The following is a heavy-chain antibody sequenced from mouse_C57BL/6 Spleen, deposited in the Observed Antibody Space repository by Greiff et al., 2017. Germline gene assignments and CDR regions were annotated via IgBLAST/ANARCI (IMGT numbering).Heavy chain of an antibody. D-gene: IGHD2-3*01. V-gene: IGHV1-76*01. CDR1: GYTFTDYY. Sequence: VKLVESGAELVRPGASVKLSCKASGYTFTDYYINWVKQRPGQGLEWIARIYPGSGNTYYTEKFKGKATLTAEKSSSTDYMQLSSLTSEDSAVYFCAREDGYYWFAYWGQGTLVTVSA. CDR2: IYPGSGNT. J-gene: IGHJ3*01. CDR3: AREDGYYWFAY.